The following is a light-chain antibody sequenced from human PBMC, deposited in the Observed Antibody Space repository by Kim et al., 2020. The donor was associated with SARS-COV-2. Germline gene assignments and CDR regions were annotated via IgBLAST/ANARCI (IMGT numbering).Light chain of an antibody. CDR3: SSYTMSSTWV. V-gene: IGLV2-14*03. CDR2: DVS. CDR1: SSDIGTYDY. Sequence: QSALTQPASVSGSPGQSITISCTGTSSDIGTYDYVSWYQQHPGRTPKLMIYDVSDRPSGVSNRFSGSKSGNTASLTISGLQAEDEADYYCSSYTMSSTWVFGGGTKVTVL. J-gene: IGLJ3*02.